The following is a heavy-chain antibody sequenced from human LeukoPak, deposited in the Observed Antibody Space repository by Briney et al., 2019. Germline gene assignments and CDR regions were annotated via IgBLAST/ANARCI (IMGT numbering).Heavy chain of an antibody. CDR2: IIGSGGIT. CDR1: GFTFSNYG. V-gene: IGHV3-23*01. D-gene: IGHD4-17*01. J-gene: IGHJ5*02. CDR3: AKLLGDYVAWNWFDP. Sequence: GGTLRLSCAASGFTFSNYGMNWVRQAPGKGLEWIPGIIGSGGITYYADSVKGRFTISRDNSKNTLYLQMNSLRAEDTAVYYCAKLLGDYVAWNWFDPWGQGTLVTVSS.